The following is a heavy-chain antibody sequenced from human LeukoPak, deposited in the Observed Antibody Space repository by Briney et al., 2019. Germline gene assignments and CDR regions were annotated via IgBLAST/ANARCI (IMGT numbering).Heavy chain of an antibody. V-gene: IGHV1-18*01. CDR2: ISAYNGNT. Sequence: ASVKVSCKASGYTFTSYGISWVRQAPGQGLEWVGWISAYNGNTNYAQKLQGRVTMTTDTSTSTAYMELRSLRSDHTAVYYCAREFFAYGDLPFDYWGQGTLVTVSS. CDR1: GYTFTSYG. J-gene: IGHJ4*02. D-gene: IGHD4-17*01. CDR3: AREFFAYGDLPFDY.